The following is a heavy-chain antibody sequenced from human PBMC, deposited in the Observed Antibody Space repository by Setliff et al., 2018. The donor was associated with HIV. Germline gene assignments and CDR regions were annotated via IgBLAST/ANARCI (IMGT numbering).Heavy chain of an antibody. CDR2: INHSGST. CDR1: GGSFSGYY. Sequence: SETLSLTCAVFGGSFSGYYWSWIRQPPGKGLEWIGEINHSGSTDYNPSLKSRVTISVDTSNNQFFLELTSVTAADTGLYYCARGRHAGSGAYSGGFYYFDFWGQGALVTVSS. D-gene: IGHD3-16*01. V-gene: IGHV4-34*01. CDR3: ARGRHAGSGAYSGGFYYFDF. J-gene: IGHJ4*02.